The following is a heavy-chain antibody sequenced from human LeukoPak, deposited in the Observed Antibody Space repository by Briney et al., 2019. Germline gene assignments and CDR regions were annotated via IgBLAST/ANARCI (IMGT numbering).Heavy chain of an antibody. CDR2: ISYDGSNK. J-gene: IGHJ4*02. D-gene: IGHD6-13*01. CDR1: GFTFSSYA. CDR3: AKEAGSSWYGY. Sequence: GRSLRLSCAASGFTFSSYAMHWVRQAPGKGLEWVAVISYDGSNKYYADSVKGRFTISRDNSKNTLYLQMNSLRAEDTAVYYCAKEAGSSWYGYWGQGTLVTVSP. V-gene: IGHV3-30-3*01.